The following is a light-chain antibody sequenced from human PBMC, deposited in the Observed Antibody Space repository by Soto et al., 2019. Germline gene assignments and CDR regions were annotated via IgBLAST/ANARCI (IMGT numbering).Light chain of an antibody. CDR3: QHYNSYSEA. CDR1: QTISSW. CDR2: KAS. Sequence: DIPMTQSPSTLSGSVGDRVTITCRASQTISSWLAWYQQKPGKAPKLLIYKASTLKSGVPSRFSGSGSGTECTLTISSLQPYDFASYYCQHYNSYSEAFGQGTKVELK. J-gene: IGKJ1*01. V-gene: IGKV1-5*03.